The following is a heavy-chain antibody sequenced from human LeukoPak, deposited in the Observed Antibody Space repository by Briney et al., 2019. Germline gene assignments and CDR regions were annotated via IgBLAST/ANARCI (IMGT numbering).Heavy chain of an antibody. J-gene: IGHJ6*02. D-gene: IGHD3-10*01. V-gene: IGHV3-9*01. CDR3: AKDLTLGGYYGMDV. Sequence: PGGSLRLSCAASGFTFDDYAKHRVRHAPGEGLGWVSGISWNSGSIGYADSVKGRFTISRDNAKYSLYLQMNSLRAEDTALYYCAKDLTLGGYYGMDVWGQGTTVTVSS. CDR1: GFTFDDYA. CDR2: ISWNSGSI.